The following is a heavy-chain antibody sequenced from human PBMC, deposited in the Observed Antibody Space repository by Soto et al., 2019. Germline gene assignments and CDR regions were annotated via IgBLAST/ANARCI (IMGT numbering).Heavy chain of an antibody. V-gene: IGHV3-7*01. CDR2: IKQDGSEK. J-gene: IGHJ4*02. Sequence: PGGSLRLSCAASGFTFSSYWMSWVRQAPGKGLEWVANIKQDGSEKYYVDSVKGRFTISRDNAKNSLYLQMNSLRAEDTAVYYCASGDYVWGSYRPFDYWGQGTLVTVSS. CDR3: ASGDYVWGSYRPFDY. CDR1: GFTFSSYW. D-gene: IGHD3-16*02.